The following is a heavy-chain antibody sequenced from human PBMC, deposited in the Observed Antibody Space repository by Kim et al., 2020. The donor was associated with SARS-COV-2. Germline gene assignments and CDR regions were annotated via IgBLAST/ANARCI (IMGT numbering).Heavy chain of an antibody. CDR1: GFTFSSYW. V-gene: IGHV3-74*01. CDR2: INSDGSST. Sequence: GGSLRLSCAASGFTFSSYWMHWVRQAPGKGLVWVSRINSDGSSTSYADSVKGRFTISRDNAKNTLYLQMNSLRAEDTAVYYCARETKDGYGGFGYWGQGTLVNVSP. J-gene: IGHJ4*02. D-gene: IGHD5-12*01. CDR3: ARETKDGYGGFGY.